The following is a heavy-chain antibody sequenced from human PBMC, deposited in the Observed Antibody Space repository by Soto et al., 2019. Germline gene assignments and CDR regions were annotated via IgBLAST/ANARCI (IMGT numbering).Heavy chain of an antibody. J-gene: IGHJ5*02. V-gene: IGHV4-4*07. CDR2: IFANGHT. D-gene: IGHD6-13*01. CDR3: VASLAASGLNWLDP. Sequence: SETLSLPCIVSFGSISEKYWNWVRQPPGKGLEWIGLIFANGHTDYNPSLKSRVTMSVDASKNQFSLRLTSMTAADTAVYYCVASLAASGLNWLDPWGRGTLVTV. CDR1: FGSISEKY.